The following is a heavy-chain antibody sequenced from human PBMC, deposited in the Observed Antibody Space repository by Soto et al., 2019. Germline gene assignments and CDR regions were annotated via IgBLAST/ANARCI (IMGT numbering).Heavy chain of an antibody. D-gene: IGHD1-26*01. CDR1: GGTFSSYT. J-gene: IGHJ5*02. CDR3: ARVGHSGTYYGWFDP. V-gene: IGHV1-69*08. Sequence: QVQLVQSGAEVKKPGSSVKVSCKASGGTFSSYTVSWVRQAPGQGLEWMGWIIPLLGTAKYAQKFQGRVTITADKSTSTAYMELSSLRSEDTAVYYCARVGHSGTYYGWFDPWGQGTLVTVSS. CDR2: IIPLLGTA.